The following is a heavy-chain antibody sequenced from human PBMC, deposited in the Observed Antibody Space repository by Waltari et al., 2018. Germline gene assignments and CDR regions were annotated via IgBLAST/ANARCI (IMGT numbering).Heavy chain of an antibody. CDR2: TYYRSKWYN. CDR1: GDSVSSNSTD. D-gene: IGHD6-13*01. CDR3: AREPFIAATNHDAFDI. J-gene: IGHJ3*02. Sequence: QVQLQQSGPGLMTPSQTLPLTCASSGDSVSSNSTDWNWIRKAPSRGLEWRGRTYYRSKWYNDYAVSVKSRITINPDTSRNHFSLQLNSVTPEDTAVYFCAREPFIAATNHDAFDIWGQGTMVTVSS. V-gene: IGHV6-1*01.